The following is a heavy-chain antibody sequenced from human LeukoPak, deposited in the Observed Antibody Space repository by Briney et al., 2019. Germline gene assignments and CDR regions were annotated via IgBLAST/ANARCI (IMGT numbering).Heavy chain of an antibody. Sequence: PGGSLRLSCAASGFTFSSYSMNWVRQAPGKGLEWVSSISSSGNYIYYADSMKGRFTISRDNAKNSLYLQMNSLRAEDTAVYYCAKLTSGWVVAAFDFWGQGTLVSVSS. CDR2: ISSSGNYI. V-gene: IGHV3-21*01. J-gene: IGHJ4*02. CDR3: AKLTSGWVVAAFDF. D-gene: IGHD5-12*01. CDR1: GFTFSSYS.